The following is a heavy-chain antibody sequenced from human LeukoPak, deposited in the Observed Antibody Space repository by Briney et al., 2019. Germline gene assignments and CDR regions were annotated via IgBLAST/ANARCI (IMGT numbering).Heavy chain of an antibody. CDR2: ISSSADST. J-gene: IGHJ4*02. D-gene: IGHD4-23*01. CDR3: AKPLEKYTYGGNFDY. V-gene: IGHV3-23*01. CDR1: GFTFSSYA. Sequence: GGSLRLSCEASGFTFSSYAMSWVRQAPGKGLAWVSVISSSADSTYYADSVKGRLTISGDNSKNTLYLQMNNLRAEDTAVYYCAKPLEKYTYGGNFDYWGQGILVTVSS.